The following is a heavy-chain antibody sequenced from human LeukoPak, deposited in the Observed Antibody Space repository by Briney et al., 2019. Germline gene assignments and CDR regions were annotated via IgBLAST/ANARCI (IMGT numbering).Heavy chain of an antibody. Sequence: SETLSLTCTVSGGSISNYYWSWIRQPAGKGLEWIGRIYTSGSTNYNPSLKSRVTMSVDTSKNQFSLKLSSVTAADTAVYYCARDSDRIAAAGTRYFDYWGQGTLVTVSS. J-gene: IGHJ4*02. V-gene: IGHV4-4*07. CDR1: GGSISNYY. CDR3: ARDSDRIAAAGTRYFDY. D-gene: IGHD6-13*01. CDR2: IYTSGST.